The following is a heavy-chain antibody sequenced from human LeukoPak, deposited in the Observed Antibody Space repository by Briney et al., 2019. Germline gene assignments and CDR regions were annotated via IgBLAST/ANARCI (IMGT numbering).Heavy chain of an antibody. V-gene: IGHV3-23*01. J-gene: IGHJ4*02. CDR1: GFTFSSHA. CDR3: AKGDGNYWCPDY. D-gene: IGHD2-8*02. CDR2: ISGSGGET. Sequence: GGSLRLSCATSGFTFSSHAMSWIRQAPGKGLEWVSLISGSGGETSYADPVKGRFTISRDNSDTTLYLQMNNLRADDTAVYYCAKGDGNYWCPDYWGQGAVVTVSS.